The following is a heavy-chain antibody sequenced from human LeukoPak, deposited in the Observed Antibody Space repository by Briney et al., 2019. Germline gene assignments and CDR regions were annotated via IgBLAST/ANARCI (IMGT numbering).Heavy chain of an antibody. CDR1: GGTFSTYA. J-gene: IGHJ4*02. CDR2: IIAILSQA. D-gene: IGHD3-3*02. V-gene: IGHV1-69*11. CDR3: ARDHLARLGGRRRQYYFDY. Sequence: SVKVSCKASGGTFSTYAINWVRQAPGQGLEWMGRIIAILSQANYAQKFQGRVSITADESTTTAYMELSSLRSEDTAVYYCARDHLARLGGRRRQYYFDYWGQGTLVTVFS.